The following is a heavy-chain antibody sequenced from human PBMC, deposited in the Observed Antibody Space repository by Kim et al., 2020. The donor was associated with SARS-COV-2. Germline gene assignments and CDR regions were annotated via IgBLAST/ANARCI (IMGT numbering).Heavy chain of an antibody. V-gene: IGHV3-7*01. CDR2: IKGDGNER. CDR3: AKSSRYGWDNDY. D-gene: IGHD6-19*01. J-gene: IGHJ4*02. Sequence: GGSLRLFCAASGFTFSNYWMSWFRQLPGRGLEWVAKIKGDGNERYYVESVKGRFAISRDNAKSSLDLQMNTLRVEDTGVYYCAKSSRYGWDNDYWGQG. CDR1: GFTFSNYW.